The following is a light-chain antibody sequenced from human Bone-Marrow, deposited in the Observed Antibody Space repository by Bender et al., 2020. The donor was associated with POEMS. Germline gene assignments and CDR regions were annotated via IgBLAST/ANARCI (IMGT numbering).Light chain of an antibody. J-gene: IGLJ2*01. Sequence: QSALTQPASVSGSPGQSVTISCTGACGFVSWYQQHPGKAPKLMIYDVNNRPSGVSNRFSGSKSGNTASLTISGLQAEDEADYYCCSYIGSNIFVFGGGTKVTV. CDR1: CGF. CDR2: DVN. V-gene: IGLV2-14*03. CDR3: CSYIGSNIFV.